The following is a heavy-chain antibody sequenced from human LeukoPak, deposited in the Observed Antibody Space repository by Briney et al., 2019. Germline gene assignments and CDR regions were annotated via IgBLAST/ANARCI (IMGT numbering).Heavy chain of an antibody. J-gene: IGHJ4*02. D-gene: IGHD6-6*01. V-gene: IGHV4-39*01. CDR3: ARGPRAASPTHY. CDR2: IWQRWST. CDR1: SGSISSSSYY. Sequence: SETLSLTCTVSSGSISSSSYYWAWIRQPPGKGVEWIGSIWQRWSTYYSPSLKSRVTISVDTSKNQFSLKLSSVPAADTAVYYCARGPRAASPTHYLVQGTMLSVPS.